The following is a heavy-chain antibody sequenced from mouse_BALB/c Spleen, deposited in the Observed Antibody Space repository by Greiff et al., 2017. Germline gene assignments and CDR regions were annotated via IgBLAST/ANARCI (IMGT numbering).Heavy chain of an antibody. V-gene: IGHV1-69*02. Sequence: QVQLQQPGAELVKPGASVKLSCKASGYTFTSYWMHWVKQRPGQGLEWIGEIDPSDSYTNYNQKFKGKATLTVDKSSSTAYMQLSSLTSEDSAVYYCARWGYGSGRFAYWGQGTLVTVSA. CDR1: GYTFTSYW. CDR2: IDPSDSYT. D-gene: IGHD1-2*01. J-gene: IGHJ3*01. CDR3: ARWGYGSGRFAY.